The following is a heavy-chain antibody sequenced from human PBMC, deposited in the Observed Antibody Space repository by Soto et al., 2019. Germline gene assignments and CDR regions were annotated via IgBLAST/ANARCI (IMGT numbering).Heavy chain of an antibody. V-gene: IGHV4-31*03. CDR1: GGSINSGNYY. CDR2: ISYSGST. J-gene: IGHJ5*02. D-gene: IGHD6-6*01. Sequence: QVQLQESGPGLVKPSQTLSLTCTVSGGSINSGNYYWSWIRHHPGKGLEWIGYISYSGSTSYTPSIKSRVTISVGTSKNQFSLTLSSVTAADPAVYYCAGLSITASGGWFDPWGQGTLVTVSS. CDR3: AGLSITASGGWFDP.